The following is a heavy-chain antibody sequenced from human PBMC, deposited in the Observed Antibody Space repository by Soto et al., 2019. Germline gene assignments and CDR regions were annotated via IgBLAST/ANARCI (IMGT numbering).Heavy chain of an antibody. D-gene: IGHD2-15*01. CDR2: INSDGSST. CDR1: GFTFSRYW. J-gene: IGHJ6*03. V-gene: IGHV3-74*01. Sequence: PGGSLRLSCAASGFTFSRYWMHWVRQAPGKGLVWVSRINSDGSSTSYADSVKGRFTISRDNAKNTLYLQMNSLRAEDTAVYYCARVGCSGGSCYSFYYYYMDVWGKGTTVTVXS. CDR3: ARVGCSGGSCYSFYYYYMDV.